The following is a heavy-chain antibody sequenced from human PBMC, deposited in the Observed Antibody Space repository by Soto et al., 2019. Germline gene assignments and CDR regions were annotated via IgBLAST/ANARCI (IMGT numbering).Heavy chain of an antibody. CDR1: GGTFSSYA. D-gene: IGHD2-2*01. V-gene: IGHV1-69*01. CDR2: IIPIFGTA. J-gene: IGHJ4*02. CDR3: ARAAETSRYCSSTSCSRPFDY. Sequence: GXSVKVSCEASGGTFSSYAISWGRQAPVQGLEWMGGIIPIFGTANYAQKFQGRVTITADESTSTAYMELSSLRSEDTAVYYCARAAETSRYCSSTSCSRPFDYWGQGTLVTVSS.